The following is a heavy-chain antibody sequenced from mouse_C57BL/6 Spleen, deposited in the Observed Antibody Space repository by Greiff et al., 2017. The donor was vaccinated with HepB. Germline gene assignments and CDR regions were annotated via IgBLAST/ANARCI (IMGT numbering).Heavy chain of an antibody. Sequence: QVHVKQPGAELVKPGASVKMSCKASGYTFTSYWITWVKQRPGQGLEWIGDIYPGSGSTNYNEKFKSKATLTVDTSSSTAYMQLSSLTSEDSAVYYCARHGSSRYYAMDYWGQGTSVTVSS. J-gene: IGHJ4*01. CDR3: ARHGSSRYYAMDY. CDR2: IYPGSGST. D-gene: IGHD1-1*01. V-gene: IGHV1-55*01. CDR1: GYTFTSYW.